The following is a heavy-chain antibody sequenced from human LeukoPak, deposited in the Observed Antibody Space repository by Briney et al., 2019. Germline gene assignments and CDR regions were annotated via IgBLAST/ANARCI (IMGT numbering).Heavy chain of an antibody. D-gene: IGHD3-22*01. CDR2: ISYDGSNK. CDR3: ARESIYYDSSGYNYNWFDP. V-gene: IGHV3-30-3*01. Sequence: GGSLRLSCAASGFTFSSYAMHWVRQAPGKGLEWVAVISYDGSNKYYADSVKGRFTISRDNSKSTLYLQMNSLRAEDTAVYYCARESIYYDSSGYNYNWFDPWGQGTLVTVSS. J-gene: IGHJ5*02. CDR1: GFTFSSYA.